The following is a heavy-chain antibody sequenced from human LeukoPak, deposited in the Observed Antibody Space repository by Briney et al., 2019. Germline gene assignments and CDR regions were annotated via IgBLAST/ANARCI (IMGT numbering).Heavy chain of an antibody. CDR3: ARGSQSLGYCGGGSCRAKIFDY. CDR1: GGSISSSSYY. V-gene: IGHV4-39*07. D-gene: IGHD2-15*01. Sequence: PSETLSLTCTVAGGSISSSSYYWGWIRQPPVNGLEWIGSIYYSGSTDYNPSLKSRVHISVDTAKNQFSLKLSSVTAADTAVYYCARGSQSLGYCGGGSCRAKIFDYWGQGTLVTVSS. CDR2: IYYSGST. J-gene: IGHJ4*02.